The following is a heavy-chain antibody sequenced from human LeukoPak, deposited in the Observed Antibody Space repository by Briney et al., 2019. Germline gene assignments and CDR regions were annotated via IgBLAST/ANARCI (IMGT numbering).Heavy chain of an antibody. D-gene: IGHD1-1*01. Sequence: SETLSLTCTVSGGSISSGSYYWSWIRQPAGKGLEWIGRIYTSGSTNYNPSLKSRVTISVDTSKNQFSLKLSSVTAADTAVYYCARDYWNDRNRYGMDVWGQGTTVTVSS. V-gene: IGHV4-61*02. J-gene: IGHJ6*02. CDR1: GGSISSGSYY. CDR3: ARDYWNDRNRYGMDV. CDR2: IYTSGST.